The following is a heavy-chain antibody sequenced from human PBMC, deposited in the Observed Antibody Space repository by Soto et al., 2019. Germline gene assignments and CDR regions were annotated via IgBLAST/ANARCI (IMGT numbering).Heavy chain of an antibody. D-gene: IGHD3-9*01. CDR2: ISYDRSNE. CDR1: GFTFSSHT. Sequence: QVQLVESGGGVVQPGRSLRLSCAASGFTFSSHTMHWVRQAPGKGLERVGIISYDRSNEYYADSVKARFIISSDNAKNTLYLHRNNLSAEDTAVYSCARDDDVLTGYSYGMDVWGGGNTVTVSS. CDR3: ARDDDVLTGYSYGMDV. V-gene: IGHV3-30*04. J-gene: IGHJ6*04.